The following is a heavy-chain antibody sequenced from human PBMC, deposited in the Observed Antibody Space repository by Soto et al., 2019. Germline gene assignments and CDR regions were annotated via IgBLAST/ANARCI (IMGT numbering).Heavy chain of an antibody. CDR2: ISGSGGST. D-gene: IGHD2-2*01. CDR1: GFTFSSYA. V-gene: IGHV3-23*01. J-gene: IGHJ4*02. CDR3: AKATIYCSSTSCFDY. Sequence: PGGSLRLSCAASGFTFSSYAMSWVRQAPGKGLEWVSAISGSGGSTYYADSVKGRFTISRDNSKNTLYLQMNSLRAEDTAVYYCAKATIYCSSTSCFDYWGQGTLVTVSS.